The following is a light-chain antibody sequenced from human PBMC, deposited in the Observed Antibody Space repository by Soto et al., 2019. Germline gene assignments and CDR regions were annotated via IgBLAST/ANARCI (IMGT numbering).Light chain of an antibody. J-gene: IGKJ2*01. CDR1: QSMTRTY. CDR3: HQYDNAPQT. V-gene: IGKV3-20*01. Sequence: EIVLMQSPGTLSLSPGPRDTLSCRASQSMTRTYIAWYQQTPGQDPRLLMYAASIRAPGIPDKLSGTGSGTDDSLTIDRLEPEESAVYYCHQYDNAPQTFGQGTKWIS. CDR2: AAS.